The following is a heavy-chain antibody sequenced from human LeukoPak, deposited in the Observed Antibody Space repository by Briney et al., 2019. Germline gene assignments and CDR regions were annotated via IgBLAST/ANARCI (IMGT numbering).Heavy chain of an antibody. D-gene: IGHD2-21*01. Sequence: PGGSLRLSCTASGFTFGDYAMSWVRKAPGKGLEWVSSINTSGGSTYYADSLQGRFTISRDNSKNTLHLQMNNVRAEDTALYYCMKLPTMIIVIDTDFEYWGQGAQVTVSS. CDR1: GFTFGDYA. J-gene: IGHJ4*02. CDR2: INTSGGST. V-gene: IGHV3-23*01. CDR3: MKLPTMIIVIDTDFEY.